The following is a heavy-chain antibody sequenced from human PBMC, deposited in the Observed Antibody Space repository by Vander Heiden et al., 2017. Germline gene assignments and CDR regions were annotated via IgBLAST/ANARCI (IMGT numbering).Heavy chain of an antibody. CDR3: AREAGAGARELDY. Sequence: DVQLVESGGGLVQPGGSLRLSCAASGFTFSSYEMHWVRQVLGKGLEWVSAVGVAGDTFYPGSMKGRFTVSRENAKNSLYLQMNDLRAGDTAVYYCAREAGAGARELDYWGQGTLVTVSS. D-gene: IGHD6-19*01. V-gene: IGHV3-13*01. J-gene: IGHJ4*02. CDR2: VGVAGDT. CDR1: GFTFSSYE.